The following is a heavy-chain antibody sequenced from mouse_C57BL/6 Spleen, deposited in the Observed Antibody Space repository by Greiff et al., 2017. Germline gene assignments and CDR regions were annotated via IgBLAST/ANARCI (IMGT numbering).Heavy chain of an antibody. CDR2: IDPSDSYT. D-gene: IGHD4-1*01. Sequence: QVQLQQSGAELVMPGASVKLSCKASGYTFTSYWMHWVKQRPGQGLEWIGEIDPSDSYTNYNQKFKGKSTLTVDKSSSTAYMQLSSLTSEDSAIYYCARLEGTGTSFDYWGQGTTLTVSS. J-gene: IGHJ2*01. CDR1: GYTFTSYW. CDR3: ARLEGTGTSFDY. V-gene: IGHV1-69*01.